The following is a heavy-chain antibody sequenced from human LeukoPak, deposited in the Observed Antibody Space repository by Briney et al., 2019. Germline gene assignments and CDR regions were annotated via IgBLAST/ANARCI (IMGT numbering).Heavy chain of an antibody. J-gene: IGHJ4*02. CDR2: IRSKTDGGTT. Sequence: GGSLRLSCAASGFTFTNAWMSWVRQAPGKGLEWVGRIRSKTDGGTTDYAAPVKGRFTISRDDSKDTVFLQMNSLKTEDTALYYCTTAGSGSWVDYWGQGTLVTVSS. D-gene: IGHD3-10*01. CDR3: TTAGSGSWVDY. CDR1: GFTFTNAW. V-gene: IGHV3-15*01.